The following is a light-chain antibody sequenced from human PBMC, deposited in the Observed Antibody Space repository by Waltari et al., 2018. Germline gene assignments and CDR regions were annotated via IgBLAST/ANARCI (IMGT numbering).Light chain of an antibody. CDR1: RSNLLNDY. J-gene: IGLJ3*02. CDR2: ENN. CDR3: GTWDISLSPSWV. Sequence: QSVLTQPPSVSAAPRQMVTISCSGRRSNLLNDYVPWYQQLPGTAPKLHIYENNKRPSGIPDRFAGSKSGTSATLGITGLQTGDEADYYCGTWDISLSPSWVFGGGTKLTVL. V-gene: IGLV1-51*01.